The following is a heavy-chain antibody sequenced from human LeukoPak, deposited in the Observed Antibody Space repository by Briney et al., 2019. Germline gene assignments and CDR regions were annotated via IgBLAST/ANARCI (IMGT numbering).Heavy chain of an antibody. V-gene: IGHV3-9*01. CDR1: GFTFDDYA. CDR3: AKGQSYYDSSGWFDP. J-gene: IGHJ5*02. D-gene: IGHD3-22*01. CDR2: ISWNSGSI. Sequence: GGSLRLSCAASGFTFDDYAMHWVRQAPGKGLEWVSGISWNSGSIGYADSVKGRFTISRDNAKNSLYLQMNSLRAKDTAVYYCAKGQSYYDSSGWFDPWGQGTLVTVSS.